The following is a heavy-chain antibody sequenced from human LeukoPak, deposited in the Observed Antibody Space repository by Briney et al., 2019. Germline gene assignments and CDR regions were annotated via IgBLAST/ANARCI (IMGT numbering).Heavy chain of an antibody. J-gene: IGHJ5*02. CDR2: IYHSGST. Sequence: SETLSLTCAVYGGSFSGYYWSWIRQPPGKGLEWIGYIYHSGSTYYNPSLKSRVTISVDRSKNQFSLKLSSVTAADTAVYYCAGGSGSYFWFDPWGQGTLVTVSS. CDR1: GGSFSGYY. D-gene: IGHD3-10*01. CDR3: AGGSGSYFWFDP. V-gene: IGHV4-34*01.